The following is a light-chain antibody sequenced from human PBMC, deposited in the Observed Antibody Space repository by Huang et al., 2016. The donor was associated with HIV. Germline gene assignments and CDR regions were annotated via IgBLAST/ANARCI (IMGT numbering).Light chain of an antibody. CDR3: HQYGSSPLT. J-gene: IGKJ4*01. V-gene: IGKV3-20*01. Sequence: DIVLTQSPGTLSLSPGARATLSCRASQSVSSSYLAWFQQKPGQAPRLLIYGASSRATGIPDRFSGSGSGTDFSLTISRLEPEDFAVFYCHQYGSSPLTFGGGTKVEIK. CDR1: QSVSSSY. CDR2: GAS.